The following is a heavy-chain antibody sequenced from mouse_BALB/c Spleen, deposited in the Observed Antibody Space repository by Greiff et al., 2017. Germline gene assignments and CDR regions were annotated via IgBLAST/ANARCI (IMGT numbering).Heavy chain of an antibody. J-gene: IGHJ4*01. V-gene: IGHV2-9*02. Sequence: QVQLKESGPGLVAPSQSLSITCTVSGFSLTSYGVHWVRQPPGKGLEWLGVIWAGGSTNYNSALMSRLSISKDNSKSQVFLKMNSLQTDDTAMYYCAREYRYCDAMDYWGQGTSVTVSS. CDR3: AREYRYCDAMDY. CDR2: IWAGGST. CDR1: GFSLTSYG. D-gene: IGHD2-14*01.